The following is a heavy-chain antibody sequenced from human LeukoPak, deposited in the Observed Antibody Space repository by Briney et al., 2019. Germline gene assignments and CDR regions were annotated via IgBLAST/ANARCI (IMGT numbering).Heavy chain of an antibody. CDR3: MRDAPGSNTGDY. D-gene: IGHD1-14*01. Sequence: GGSLRLSCAASGFTFSSYEMNWVRQAPGKGLEWVSYISSSGSTIYYADSVKGRFTISRDNAKNSLYLQMNSLRAEDTAVYYCMRDAPGSNTGDYWGQGTRVTVSS. CDR2: ISSSGSTI. CDR1: GFTFSSYE. J-gene: IGHJ4*02. V-gene: IGHV3-48*03.